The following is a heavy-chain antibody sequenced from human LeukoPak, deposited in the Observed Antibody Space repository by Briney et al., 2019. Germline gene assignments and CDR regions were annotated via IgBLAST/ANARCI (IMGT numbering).Heavy chain of an antibody. V-gene: IGHV7-4-1*02. CDR1: GYTFTSYA. J-gene: IGHJ6*03. Sequence: ASVKVSCTASGYTFTSYAMNWVRQAPGQGLEYIGWIDTNTGNPTYAQDFTGRFVFSLDTSVNTAYLHISSLKTEDTAVYYCARRSMVQHLDVWGKGTTVTVSS. D-gene: IGHD3-10*01. CDR2: IDTNTGNP. CDR3: ARRSMVQHLDV.